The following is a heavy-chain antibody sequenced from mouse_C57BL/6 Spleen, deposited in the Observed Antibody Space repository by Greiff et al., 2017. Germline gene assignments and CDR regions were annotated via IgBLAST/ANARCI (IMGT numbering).Heavy chain of an antibody. Sequence: EVKVEESGGGLVQPGGSMKLSCVASGFTFSNYWMNWVRQSPEKGLEWVAQIRLKSDNYATHYAESVKGRFTISRDDSKSSVYLQMNNLRAEDTGIYYCTGRGLLHGDYWGQGTTLTVSS. CDR2: IRLKSDNYAT. CDR3: TGRGLLHGDY. D-gene: IGHD2-3*01. J-gene: IGHJ2*01. V-gene: IGHV6-3*01. CDR1: GFTFSNYW.